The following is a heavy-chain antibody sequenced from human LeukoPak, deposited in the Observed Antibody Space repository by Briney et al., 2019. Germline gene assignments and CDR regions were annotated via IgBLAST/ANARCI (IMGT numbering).Heavy chain of an antibody. D-gene: IGHD6-13*01. CDR2: IYHSGST. J-gene: IGHJ4*02. Sequence: SQTPSLTCAVSGGSISSGGYSWSWIRQPPGKGLEWIGYIYHSGSTYYNPSLKSRVTISVDRSKNQFSLKLSSVTAADTAVYYCASTSIAAAGTRPFDYWGQGTLVTVSS. V-gene: IGHV4-30-2*01. CDR3: ASTSIAAAGTRPFDY. CDR1: GGSISSGGYS.